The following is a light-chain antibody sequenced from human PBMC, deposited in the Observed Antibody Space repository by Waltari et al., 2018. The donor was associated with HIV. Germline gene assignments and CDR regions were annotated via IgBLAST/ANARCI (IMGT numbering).Light chain of an antibody. CDR3: QSADSGGTWDVV. CDR2: KDN. CDR1: ALAKQY. V-gene: IGLV3-25*03. Sequence: SYELTQLPSVSVSPGQTARITCSGDALAKQYAYWYQQKPGPAPVLMISKDNERPSGTPERFSGSSSGTTVTLTISGVQAEDEADYYCQSADSGGTWDVVFGGGTKLTVL. J-gene: IGLJ2*01.